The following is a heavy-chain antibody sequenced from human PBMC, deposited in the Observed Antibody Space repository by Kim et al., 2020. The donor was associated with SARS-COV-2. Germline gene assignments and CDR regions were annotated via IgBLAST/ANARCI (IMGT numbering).Heavy chain of an antibody. CDR3: ARALFAVDLQFDP. D-gene: IGHD5-12*01. Sequence: YAQKLQGRVTMTTDTSTSTAYMELRSLRSDDTAVYYCARALFAVDLQFDPWGQGTLVTVSS. J-gene: IGHJ5*02. V-gene: IGHV1-18*01.